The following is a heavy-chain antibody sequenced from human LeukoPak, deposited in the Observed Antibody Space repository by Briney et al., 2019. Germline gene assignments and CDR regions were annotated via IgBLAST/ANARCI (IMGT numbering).Heavy chain of an antibody. Sequence: PSKTLSLTCTVSGGSISSYYWSWIRQPPGKGLEWIGYIYYSGSTNYNPSLKSRVTISVDTSKNQFSLKLSSVTAADTAVYYCASSGYSYGTFDYWGQGTLVTVSS. CDR1: GGSISSYY. CDR3: ASSGYSYGTFDY. V-gene: IGHV4-59*08. J-gene: IGHJ4*02. D-gene: IGHD5-18*01. CDR2: IYYSGST.